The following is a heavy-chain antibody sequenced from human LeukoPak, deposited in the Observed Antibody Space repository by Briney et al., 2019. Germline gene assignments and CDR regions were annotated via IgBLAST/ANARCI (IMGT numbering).Heavy chain of an antibody. J-gene: IGHJ3*02. CDR1: GYTLTELS. Sequence: GASVKVSCKVSGYTLTELSMHWVRQAPGKGLEWMGGFDPEDGETIHAQKFQGRVTMTEDTPTDTAYMELSSLRSEDTAVYYCATGFSSGWYDAFDIWGQGTMVTVSS. CDR3: ATGFSSGWYDAFDI. D-gene: IGHD6-19*01. V-gene: IGHV1-24*01. CDR2: FDPEDGET.